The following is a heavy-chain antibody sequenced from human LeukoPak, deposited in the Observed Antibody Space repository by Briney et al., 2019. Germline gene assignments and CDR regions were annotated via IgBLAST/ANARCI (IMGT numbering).Heavy chain of an antibody. CDR2: INHSGST. V-gene: IGHV4-38-2*02. CDR3: ARPAAAGPYYFDY. D-gene: IGHD6-13*01. CDR1: GYSISSGYY. Sequence: SETLSLTCTVSGYSISSGYYWGWIRQPPGKGLEWIGEINHSGSTNYNPSLKSRVTISVDTSKNQFSLKLSSVTAADTAVYYCARPAAAGPYYFDYWGQGTLVTVSS. J-gene: IGHJ4*02.